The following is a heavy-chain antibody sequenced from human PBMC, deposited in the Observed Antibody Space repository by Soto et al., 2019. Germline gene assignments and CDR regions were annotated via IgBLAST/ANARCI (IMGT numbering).Heavy chain of an antibody. CDR1: GFTFSYYY. V-gene: IGHV3-11*01. CDR2: TSSGGTIK. Sequence: PGGSLRLSCAASGFTFSYYYMTWIRQAPGKGLEWVSYTSSGGTIKYYADSVKGRFTISRDNAKNSLSLQMNSLRAEDTAVYYCARGNSGSYHTPFDYWGQGTLVTVSS. J-gene: IGHJ4*02. CDR3: ARGNSGSYHTPFDY. D-gene: IGHD1-26*01.